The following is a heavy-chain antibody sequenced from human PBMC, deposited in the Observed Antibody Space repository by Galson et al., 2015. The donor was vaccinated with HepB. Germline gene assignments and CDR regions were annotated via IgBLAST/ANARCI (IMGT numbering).Heavy chain of an antibody. CDR2: ISYDGSNK. CDR3: AKGSTARP. CDR1: GFTFSSYG. J-gene: IGHJ5*02. V-gene: IGHV3-30*18. D-gene: IGHD5-18*01. Sequence: SLRLSCAASGFTFSSYGMHWVRQAPGKGLEWVAVISYDGSNKYYADSVKGRFTISRDNSKNTLYLQMNSLRAEDTAVYYRAKGSTARPWGQGTLVTVSS.